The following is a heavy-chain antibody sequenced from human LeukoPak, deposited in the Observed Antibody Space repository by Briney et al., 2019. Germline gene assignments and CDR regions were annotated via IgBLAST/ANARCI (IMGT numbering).Heavy chain of an antibody. CDR3: IGSGGY. Sequence: GGSLRLSCAASGFTFSSYWMHWVRHAPGKGLVWVSSIASDGSTVYADSVKGRFTISRDNAKDTVYLQMNSLRVEDTAVYYCIGSGGYWGQGTLVTVSS. V-gene: IGHV3-74*01. CDR2: IASDGST. CDR1: GFTFSSYW. D-gene: IGHD1-26*01. J-gene: IGHJ4*02.